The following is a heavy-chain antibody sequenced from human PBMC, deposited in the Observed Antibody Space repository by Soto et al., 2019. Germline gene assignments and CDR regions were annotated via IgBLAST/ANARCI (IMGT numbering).Heavy chain of an antibody. CDR2: FYYSGIT. CDR3: ARATVATARGAFDI. J-gene: IGHJ3*02. Sequence: PSETLSLTCTVSGSSVSNYYWSWLRQPPGKGLEWIGYFYYSGITNYNPSLKSRVTMSVDTSKNQFSLKLSSVTAADTAVYFCARATVATARGAFDIWGQGTLVTVS. V-gene: IGHV4-59*02. CDR1: GSSVSNYY. D-gene: IGHD4-4*01.